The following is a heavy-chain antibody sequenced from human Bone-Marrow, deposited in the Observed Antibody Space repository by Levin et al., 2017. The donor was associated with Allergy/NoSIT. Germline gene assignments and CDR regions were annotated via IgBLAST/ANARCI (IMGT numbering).Heavy chain of an antibody. J-gene: IGHJ4*02. CDR1: GFSFSDYY. Sequence: GGSLRLSCAASGFSFSDYYMNWLRQAPGRGLEWLSYISGNSLDTIYADSVKGRFTISRDNAKNSLCLQMNNLRVEDTAIYYCVRTAREGDYWGQGTLVTVSS. CDR2: ISGNSLDT. CDR3: VRTAREGDY. D-gene: IGHD6-6*01. V-gene: IGHV3-11*06.